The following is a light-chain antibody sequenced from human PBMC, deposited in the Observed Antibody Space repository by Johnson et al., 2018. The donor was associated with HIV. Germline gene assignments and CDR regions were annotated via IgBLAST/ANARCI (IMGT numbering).Light chain of an antibody. Sequence: QSVLTQSPSVSAAPGQKVTISCSGSSSNIGNNYVSWYQQLPGTAPKLLIYDNNKRPSRIPDRFSASKSGTSATLGITGLQTGDEAHYYCGTWDSSLSANVFGTGTKVTVL. V-gene: IGLV1-51*01. CDR3: GTWDSSLSANV. CDR2: DNN. CDR1: SSNIGNNY. J-gene: IGLJ1*01.